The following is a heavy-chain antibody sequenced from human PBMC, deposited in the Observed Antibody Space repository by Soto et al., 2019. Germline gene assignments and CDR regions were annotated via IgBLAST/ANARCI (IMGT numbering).Heavy chain of an antibody. D-gene: IGHD3-9*01. CDR1: GYRITSYD. CDR3: ARVLYDILTGYYQYYGMDV. CDR2: VSPYSGNT. Sequence: QVPLVQSGAEVKKPGASVKVSCKASGYRITSYDISWVRQAPGQGLEWMGWVSPYSGNTNYAQKVQGRVTMTTDTSTSTAYMELRSLTSDDTAVYYCARVLYDILTGYYQYYGMDVWGQGTTVTVSS. J-gene: IGHJ6*02. V-gene: IGHV1-18*01.